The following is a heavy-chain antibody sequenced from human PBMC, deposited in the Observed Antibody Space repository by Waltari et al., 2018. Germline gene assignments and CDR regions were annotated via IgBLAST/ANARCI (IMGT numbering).Heavy chain of an antibody. CDR3: AKCHLWQLVPYLFDY. Sequence: EVQLLESGGGLVQPGGSLRLSCAASGFTFSSYAMSWVRQAPGKGREWVSAISGSGGSTYYADSVNGRFTISRDNSKTTLYLQMNSLRAADTAVYYCAKCHLWQLVPYLFDYWGQGTLVTVSS. V-gene: IGHV3-23*01. J-gene: IGHJ4*02. CDR2: ISGSGGST. CDR1: GFTFSSYA. D-gene: IGHD6-6*01.